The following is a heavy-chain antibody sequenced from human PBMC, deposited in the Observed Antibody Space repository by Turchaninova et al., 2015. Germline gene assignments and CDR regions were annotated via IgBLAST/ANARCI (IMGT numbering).Heavy chain of an antibody. J-gene: IGHJ3*02. CDR3: VSQLTLRDSASFDI. CDR1: GATHTNSGHN. D-gene: IGHD1-1*01. Sequence: QLQLQESGPGLVKPSETLSLICPVPGATHTNSGHNRGWIPQPAGQGLESIGHVHYSETTYYNPSVQSRVRISVDTSSNQVSLRLSSVTAADTAVYYCVSQLTLRDSASFDIWGRGTVVTVSS. V-gene: IGHV4-39*07. CDR2: VHYSETT.